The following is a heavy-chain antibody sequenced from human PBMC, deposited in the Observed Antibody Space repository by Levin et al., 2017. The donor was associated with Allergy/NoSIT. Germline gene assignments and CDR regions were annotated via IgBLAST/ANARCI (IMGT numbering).Heavy chain of an antibody. V-gene: IGHV3-74*01. CDR2: INSDGSST. J-gene: IGHJ4*02. D-gene: IGHD3-22*01. CDR1: GFAFSSYW. CDR3: ARGYSESSTYTSGY. Sequence: PGGSLRLSCAASGFAFSSYWMYWVRQAPGKGLVWVSRINSDGSSTSYADSVKGRFTISRDNAKNTLFLQINSLRAEDTAVYYCARGYSESSTYTSGYWGQGTLVTVSS.